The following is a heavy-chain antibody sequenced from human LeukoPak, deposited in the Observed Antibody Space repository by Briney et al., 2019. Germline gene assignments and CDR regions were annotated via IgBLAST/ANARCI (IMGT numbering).Heavy chain of an antibody. CDR1: GGSFSGYY. D-gene: IGHD2-21*02. V-gene: IGHV4-34*01. Sequence: SETLSLTCAVYGGSFSGYYWSWIRQPPGKGLEWIGEINHSGSTNYNPSLKSRVTISVDTSKNQFSLKLSSVTAADTAVYYCARGDYFFDFWGQGTLVTVSS. CDR3: ARGDYFFDF. J-gene: IGHJ4*02. CDR2: INHSGST.